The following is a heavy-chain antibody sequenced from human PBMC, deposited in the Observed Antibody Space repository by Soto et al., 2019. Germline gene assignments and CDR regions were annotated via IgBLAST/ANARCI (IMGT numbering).Heavy chain of an antibody. J-gene: IGHJ4*02. V-gene: IGHV3-11*06. CDR3: ARETWLAR. CDR2: ISSSSSYT. Sequence: PVGSLRLSGAASGFTFSDYYMSWIRQARGQGLEWVSYISSSSSYTNYADAVKGRFTISRNNAKNSLDQQMINLRARDTDVYYCARETWLARWGQGTLVTVSS. CDR1: GFTFSDYY. D-gene: IGHD6-19*01.